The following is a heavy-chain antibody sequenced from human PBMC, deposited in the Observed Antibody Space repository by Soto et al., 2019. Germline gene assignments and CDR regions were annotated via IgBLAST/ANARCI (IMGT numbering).Heavy chain of an antibody. CDR1: GYSFTSYW. J-gene: IGHJ5*02. CDR3: QAGNGGDRFDP. CDR2: IYPGDSDT. Sequence: PGESLKISCKGSGYSFTSYWIGWVRQMPGKGLEWMGIIYPGDSDTRYSPSFQGQVTISADKSISTAYLRIDDTAVYYCARGRVQAGNGGDRFDPWGQGTLVTVSS. V-gene: IGHV5-51*01. D-gene: IGHD3-10*01.